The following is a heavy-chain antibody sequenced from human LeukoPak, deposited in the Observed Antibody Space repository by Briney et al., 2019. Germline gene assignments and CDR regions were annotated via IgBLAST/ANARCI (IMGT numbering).Heavy chain of an antibody. V-gene: IGHV1-2*02. CDR3: ARDSRRGSSSGYYYYMDV. J-gene: IGHJ6*03. CDR2: INPNSGGT. Sequence: ASVKVSCKASGYTFTGYYMHWVRQAPGQGLEWMGWINPNSGGTNYAQKFQGRVTMTRDTSISTAYMELSRLRSDDTAVYYCARDSRRGSSSGYYYYMDVWGKGTTVTVSS. D-gene: IGHD6-6*01. CDR1: GYTFTGYY.